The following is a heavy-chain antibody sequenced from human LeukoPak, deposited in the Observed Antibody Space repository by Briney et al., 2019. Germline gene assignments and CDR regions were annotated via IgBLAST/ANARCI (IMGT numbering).Heavy chain of an antibody. Sequence: GGSLRLSCAASGFTLSSYSMNWVRQAPGKGLEWVSYISSSSSHIYYADSVKGRFTISRDNARNSLYLQMNSLRAEDTAIYYCARSEHSSSSFDYWGQGTLVTVSS. J-gene: IGHJ4*02. CDR3: ARSEHSSSSFDY. D-gene: IGHD6-6*01. V-gene: IGHV3-21*01. CDR1: GFTLSSYS. CDR2: ISSSSSHI.